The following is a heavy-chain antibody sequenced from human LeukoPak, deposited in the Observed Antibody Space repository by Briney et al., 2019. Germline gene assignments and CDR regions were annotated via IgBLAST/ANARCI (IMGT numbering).Heavy chain of an antibody. V-gene: IGHV4-39*01. CDR3: TRSSGYYGGDMDV. CDR2: VYYSGST. D-gene: IGHD3-22*01. CDR1: SGSISSSGYY. J-gene: IGHJ6*03. Sequence: SETLPLTCTVPSGSISSSGYYWGWIRQPPGKGLEWIGRVYYSGSTYYNPSLKSRVTISVDASKNQFSLKLSSVTAADTAIYYCTRSSGYYGGDMDVWGKGTTVTVSS.